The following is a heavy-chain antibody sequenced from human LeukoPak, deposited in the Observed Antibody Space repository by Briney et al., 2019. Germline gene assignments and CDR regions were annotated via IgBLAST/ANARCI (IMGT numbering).Heavy chain of an antibody. CDR3: TRGASGYGNFDY. Sequence: QPRGSLRLSCAASGFSVGGYWMHWVRQGPGMGLVWVSRINSDGSSISYADSVKGRFSISRDNAKNTLYLQMNSLRAEDTAVYYCTRGASGYGNFDYWGQGTLVTVSS. V-gene: IGHV3-74*01. J-gene: IGHJ4*02. CDR1: GFSVGGYW. D-gene: IGHD5-12*01. CDR2: INSDGSSI.